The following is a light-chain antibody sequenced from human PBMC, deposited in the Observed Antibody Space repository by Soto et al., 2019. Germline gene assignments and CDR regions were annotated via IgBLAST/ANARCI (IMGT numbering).Light chain of an antibody. Sequence: QSVLTQPPSASGPPGQRVTISCSGSSSNIGSNIVNWYQQLPGTAPKVLIYSNNRRPSGVPDRFTGSKSDTSASLAISGLQSEDEADYFCATWDDSLNGPLFGGGTKLTVL. CDR1: SSNIGSNI. J-gene: IGLJ3*02. CDR2: SNN. V-gene: IGLV1-44*01. CDR3: ATWDDSLNGPL.